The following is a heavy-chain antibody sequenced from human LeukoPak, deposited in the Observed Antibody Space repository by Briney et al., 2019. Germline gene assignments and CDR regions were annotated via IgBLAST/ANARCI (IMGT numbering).Heavy chain of an antibody. D-gene: IGHD4-17*01. V-gene: IGHV3-33*08. CDR1: GFTFSSYG. J-gene: IGHJ4*02. CDR3: ARDHGDYSGKDY. Sequence: GGSLRLSCAASGFTFSSYGMHWVRQAPGKGLEWVAVTWYDGSNKYYADAVKGRFTISRDNSKNTLYLQMNSLRAEDTAVYFCARDHGDYSGKDYWGQGTLVTVSS. CDR2: TWYDGSNK.